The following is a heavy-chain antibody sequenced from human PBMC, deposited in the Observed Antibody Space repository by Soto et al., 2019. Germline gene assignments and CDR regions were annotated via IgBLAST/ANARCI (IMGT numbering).Heavy chain of an antibody. V-gene: IGHV3-30-3*01. J-gene: IGHJ6*02. CDR2: ISYDGSNK. D-gene: IGHD6-6*01. CDR3: ARDSSSLYYYYYYGMDV. Sequence: GRSRRLSCAASGFTFSSYAIHWVRQAPGKGLEWVAVISYDGSNKYYAASVKGRFTISRDNSKNTLYLQMNSLRAEDTAVYYCARDSSSLYYYYYYGMDVWGQGTPVTVYS. CDR1: GFTFSSYA.